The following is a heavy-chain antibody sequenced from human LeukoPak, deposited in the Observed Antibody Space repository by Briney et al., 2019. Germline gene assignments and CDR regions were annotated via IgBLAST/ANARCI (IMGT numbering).Heavy chain of an antibody. D-gene: IGHD3-10*01. V-gene: IGHV1-8*01. CDR2: MNSNTGRT. CDR3: ARLSQTPDYYSLGGYYYLGY. Sequence: ASVKVSCKASSYTFTSYDINWVREAAGHGLEWMGWMNSNTGRTGYAQKFQGRITMARDTSINTAYMELTNLRSEDTAIYYCARLSQTPDYYSLGGYYYLGYWGQGTPVTVSS. CDR1: SYTFTSYD. J-gene: IGHJ4*02.